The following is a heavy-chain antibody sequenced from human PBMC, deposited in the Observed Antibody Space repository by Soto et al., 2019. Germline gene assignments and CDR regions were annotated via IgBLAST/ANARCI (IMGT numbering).Heavy chain of an antibody. CDR3: ASAAVGVDTISYFDY. D-gene: IGHD5-18*01. J-gene: IGHJ4*02. CDR2: IYNGGST. V-gene: IGHV4-30-4*01. Sequence: SETLSLTCTVSGDSISSVDFYWAWLRRPPGKGLEWIGYIYNGGSTYYSPSLKSRVHMSVDATKNQYSLKLTSVTAADTAVYFCASAAVGVDTISYFDYWGQGKLVTVSS. CDR1: GDSISSVDFY.